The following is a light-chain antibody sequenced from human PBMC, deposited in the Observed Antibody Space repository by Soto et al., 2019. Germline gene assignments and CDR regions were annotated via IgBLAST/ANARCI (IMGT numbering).Light chain of an antibody. CDR3: KQYGSSPK. CDR2: GAS. CDR1: QSVRTSY. V-gene: IGKV3-20*01. Sequence: EIVLTHSPGTLSFSPLEIATLSCSSSQSVRTSYLAWYKQKPGQAPRLLIYGASSRATGIPDRFSGSGSGTDFTLTISRLEPEDFVIYYCKQYGSSPKFGQGTKVDIK. J-gene: IGKJ1*01.